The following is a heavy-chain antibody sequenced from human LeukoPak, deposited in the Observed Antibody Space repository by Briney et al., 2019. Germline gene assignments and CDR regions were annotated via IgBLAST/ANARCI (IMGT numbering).Heavy chain of an antibody. CDR3: ASGNGTIYL. Sequence: PGGSLRLSCVASGFTFSNACMSWVRQAPGKGLEWVGRIRSKTDGGTTDYAAPVTGIFTISRDDAKNTLYLQMNSLKPEDKAVYYCASGNGTIYLWGQGTLVTVSS. V-gene: IGHV3-15*01. J-gene: IGHJ5*02. D-gene: IGHD3-3*01. CDR1: GFTFSNAC. CDR2: IRSKTDGGTT.